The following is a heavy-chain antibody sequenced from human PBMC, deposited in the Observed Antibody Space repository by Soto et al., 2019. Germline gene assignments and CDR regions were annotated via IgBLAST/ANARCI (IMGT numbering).Heavy chain of an antibody. D-gene: IGHD2-15*01. CDR3: TTDLWRIAVVVGSTGYFNP. V-gene: IGHV1-2*04. CDR1: GYTFTGYY. CDR2: INPNSGGT. J-gene: IGHJ5*02. Sequence: ASVKVSCKASGYTFTGYYMHWVRQAPGQGLEWMGWINPNSGGTNYAQKFQGWVTMTRDTSISTAYMELNSLKTEDTAVYYCTTDLWRIAVVVGSTGYFNPWGQGTPVTVSS.